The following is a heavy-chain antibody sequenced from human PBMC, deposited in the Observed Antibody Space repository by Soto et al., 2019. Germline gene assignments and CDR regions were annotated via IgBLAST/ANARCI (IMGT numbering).Heavy chain of an antibody. D-gene: IGHD1-26*01. Sequence: EMQLVESGGGLVQPGRSLRLSCAASGFTFDDYAMHWVRQPPGKGLEWVAGISWNSGIIQYADSVKGRFTISRDSATTSLFLQMNSLQPQDTALYYCTTDLACGGSHFNPAFDVWGQGTMVSVSS. CDR3: TTDLACGGSHFNPAFDV. CDR2: ISWNSGII. V-gene: IGHV3-9*01. CDR1: GFTFDDYA. J-gene: IGHJ3*01.